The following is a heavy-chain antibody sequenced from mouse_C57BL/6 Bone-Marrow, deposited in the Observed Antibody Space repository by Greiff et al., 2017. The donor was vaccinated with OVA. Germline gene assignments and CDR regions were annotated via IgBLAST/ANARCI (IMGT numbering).Heavy chain of an antibody. D-gene: IGHD2-4*01. V-gene: IGHV2-4*01. J-gene: IGHJ3*01. CDR1: GFSLTSYG. CDR3: AKNYYDYDVGAWFAY. Sequence: VKLMESGPGLVQPSQSLSITCTVSGFSLTSYGVHWVRQPPGKGLEWLGVIWSGGSTDYNAAFISRLSISKDNSKSQVFFKMNSLQADDTAIYYCAKNYYDYDVGAWFAYWGQGTLVTVSA. CDR2: IWSGGST.